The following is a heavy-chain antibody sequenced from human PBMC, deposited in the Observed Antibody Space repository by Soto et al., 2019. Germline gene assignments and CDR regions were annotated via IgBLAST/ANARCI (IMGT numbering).Heavy chain of an antibody. D-gene: IGHD5-12*01. CDR3: ARDLVEMATITYYYYYGMDV. Sequence: SVKVSCKASGCTFSSYAISWVRQAPGQGLEWMGGIIPIFGTANYAQKFQGRVTITADKSTSTAYMELSSLRSEDTAVYYCARDLVEMATITYYYYYGMDVWGQGTTVTVSS. CDR2: IIPIFGTA. V-gene: IGHV1-69*06. CDR1: GCTFSSYA. J-gene: IGHJ6*02.